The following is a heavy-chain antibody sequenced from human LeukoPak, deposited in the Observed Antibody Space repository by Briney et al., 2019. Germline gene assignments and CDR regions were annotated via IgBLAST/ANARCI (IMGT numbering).Heavy chain of an antibody. CDR1: GFSFSTYG. Sequence: GGSLRLSCAASGFSFSTYGMHWVRQAPGKGLECVAVISHDGKVKYYADSAKGRFTVSRDNSKNTLYLQMNSLRAEDTAVYYCAKEDLTYRSGWYWACWGQGTLVTVSS. J-gene: IGHJ4*02. CDR2: ISHDGKVK. CDR3: AKEDLTYRSGWYWAC. D-gene: IGHD6-19*01. V-gene: IGHV3-30*18.